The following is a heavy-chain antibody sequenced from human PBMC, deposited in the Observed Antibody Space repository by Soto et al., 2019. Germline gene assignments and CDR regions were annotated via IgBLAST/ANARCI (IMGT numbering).Heavy chain of an antibody. CDR3: GKIPPRLDYSSSLTAWFDP. J-gene: IGHJ5*02. D-gene: IGHD6-6*01. CDR2: ISGSGGST. V-gene: IGHV3-23*01. CDR1: GFTFSSYA. Sequence: GGSLRLSCAASGFTFSSYALSWVRQAPGKGLEWVSAISGSGGSTYYADSVKGRFTISRDNSKNTLYLQMNSLRAEDTAVYYCGKIPPRLDYSSSLTAWFDPWGQGTLVTVSS.